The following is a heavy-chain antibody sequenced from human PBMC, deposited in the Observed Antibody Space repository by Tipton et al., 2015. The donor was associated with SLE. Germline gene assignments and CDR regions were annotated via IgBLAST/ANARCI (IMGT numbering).Heavy chain of an antibody. D-gene: IGHD7-27*01. CDR2: IYYSGST. Sequence: TLSLTCTVSGGSISSYYWSWIRQPPGKGLEWIGYIYYSGSTNYNPSLKSRFTISVDTSKNQFFLKLSPVTAAATAVYYCARGGPWGFFDYWGQGTLVTVSS. V-gene: IGHV4-59*01. CDR1: GGSISSYY. J-gene: IGHJ4*02. CDR3: ARGGPWGFFDY.